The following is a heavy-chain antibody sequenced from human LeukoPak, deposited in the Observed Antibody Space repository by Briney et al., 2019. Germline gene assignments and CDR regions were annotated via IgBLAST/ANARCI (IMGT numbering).Heavy chain of an antibody. V-gene: IGHV3-66*01. CDR3: ARTETPMTQGFSFDY. J-gene: IGHJ4*02. Sequence: GGSLRLSCAASGFSVNSNFMSWVRQGPGKGLEWVSVFHTGGSTYYADSVKGRFTIPRDNSKNMVYLQMNNLRAEDTAVYYCARTETPMTQGFSFDYWGQGILVTVSS. CDR1: GFSVNSNF. D-gene: IGHD5-18*01. CDR2: FHTGGST.